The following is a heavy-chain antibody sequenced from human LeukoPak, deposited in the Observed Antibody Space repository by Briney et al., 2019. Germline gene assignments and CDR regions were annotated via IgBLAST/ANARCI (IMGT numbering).Heavy chain of an antibody. CDR3: ARVQLDYYDREVGDAFDI. Sequence: ASVKVSCKASGYIFSTYDIHWVRQAPGQGLEWMGWINPNSGGTNYAQKFQGRVTMTRDTSISTAYMELSRLRSDDTAVYYCARVQLDYYDREVGDAFDIWGQGTMVTVSS. CDR1: GYIFSTYD. D-gene: IGHD3-22*01. J-gene: IGHJ3*02. CDR2: INPNSGGT. V-gene: IGHV1-2*02.